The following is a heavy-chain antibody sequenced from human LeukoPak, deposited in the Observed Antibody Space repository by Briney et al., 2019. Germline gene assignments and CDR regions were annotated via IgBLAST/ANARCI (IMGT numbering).Heavy chain of an antibody. D-gene: IGHD3-22*01. CDR3: ARVLTPSYDSSGYYYFDY. CDR2: IYYSGST. V-gene: IGHV4-59*01. Sequence: SETLSLTCTVSGGSISSYYWSWLRQPPGKGLEWIGYIYYSGSTNYNPSLKSRVTISVDTSKNQFSLKLSSVTAADTAVYYCARVLTPSYDSSGYYYFDYWGQGTLVTVSS. CDR1: GGSISSYY. J-gene: IGHJ4*02.